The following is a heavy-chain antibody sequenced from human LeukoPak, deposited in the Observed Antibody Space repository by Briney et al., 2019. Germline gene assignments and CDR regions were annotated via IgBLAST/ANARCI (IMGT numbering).Heavy chain of an antibody. CDR1: GGTFSSYA. CDR2: INPSGGST. J-gene: IGHJ4*02. CDR3: ARDLGSSWYEVGYYFDY. Sequence: ASVKVSCKASGGTFSSYAISWVRQAPGQGLEWMGIINPSGGSTSYAQKFQGRVTMTRDTSTSTVYMELSSLRSEDTAVYYCARDLGSSWYEVGYYFDYWGQGTLVTVSS. D-gene: IGHD6-13*01. V-gene: IGHV1-46*01.